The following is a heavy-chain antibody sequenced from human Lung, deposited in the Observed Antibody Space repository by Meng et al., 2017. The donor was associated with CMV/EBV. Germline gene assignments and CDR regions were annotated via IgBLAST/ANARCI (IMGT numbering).Heavy chain of an antibody. J-gene: IGHJ5*02. D-gene: IGHD4-17*01. CDR3: ARTNYGDYNWFDP. V-gene: IGHV4-31*03. CDR2: IYYSGST. CDR1: GGSISSGGFY. Sequence: QLEESGPGLCKPSKTLALTCTVSGGSISSGGFYWSWIRKHPGKGLEWIGYIYYSGSTYYNPSLRSRVAISIDTSKNQFSLKLTSVTAADTAVYFCARTNYGDYNWFDPWGQGTLVTVSS.